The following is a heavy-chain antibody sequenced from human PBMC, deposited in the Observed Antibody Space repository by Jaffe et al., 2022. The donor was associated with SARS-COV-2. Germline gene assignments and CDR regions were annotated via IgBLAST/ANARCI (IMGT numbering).Heavy chain of an antibody. CDR2: INHSGST. D-gene: IGHD3-10*01. J-gene: IGHJ6*02. CDR1: GGSFSGYY. V-gene: IGHV4-34*01. Sequence: QVQLQQWGAGLLKPSETLSLTCAVYGGSFSGYYWSWIRQPPGKGLEWIGEINHSGSTNYNPSLKSRVTISVDTSKNQFSLKLSSVTAADTAVYYCAPFDGSGSYYNFGMDVWGQGTTVTVSS. CDR3: APFDGSGSYYNFGMDV.